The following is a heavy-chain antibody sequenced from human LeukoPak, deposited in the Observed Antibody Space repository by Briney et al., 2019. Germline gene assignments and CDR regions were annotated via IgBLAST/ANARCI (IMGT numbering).Heavy chain of an antibody. Sequence: PGGSLRLSCVASGFTFSSYEMNWVRQAPGKGLEWVSAISGSGGSTYYADSVKGRFTISRDNSKNTLYLQMNSLRAEDTAVYYCAKDPGSSGWYGLRGTYYMDVWGKGTTVTISS. CDR3: AKDPGSSGWYGLRGTYYMDV. CDR1: GFTFSSYE. CDR2: ISGSGGST. V-gene: IGHV3-23*01. J-gene: IGHJ6*03. D-gene: IGHD6-19*01.